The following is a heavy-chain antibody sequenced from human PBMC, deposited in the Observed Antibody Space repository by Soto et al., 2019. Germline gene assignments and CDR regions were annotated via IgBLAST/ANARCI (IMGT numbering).Heavy chain of an antibody. J-gene: IGHJ6*02. Sequence: ASVKVSCKASGYTFTSYYMHWVRQAPGQGLEWMGIINPSGGSTSYAQKFQGRVTMTRDTSTSTVYMELNSLRSEDTAVYYCARDLVAAAGTRENGMDVWGQGTTVTVSS. CDR2: INPSGGST. D-gene: IGHD6-13*01. V-gene: IGHV1-46*01. CDR1: GYTFTSYY. CDR3: ARDLVAAAGTRENGMDV.